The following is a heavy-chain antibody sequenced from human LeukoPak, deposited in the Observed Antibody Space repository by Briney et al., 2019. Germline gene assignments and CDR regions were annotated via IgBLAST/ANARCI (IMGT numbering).Heavy chain of an antibody. Sequence: ASAKVSCKASGGTFSSYAISWVRQAPGQGLEWMGGIIPIFGTANYAQKFQGRVTITADESTSTAYMELSSLRSEDTAVYYCARAGSPTGYYDYWGQGTLVTVSS. CDR2: IIPIFGTA. V-gene: IGHV1-69*13. D-gene: IGHD3-9*01. CDR3: ARAGSPTGYYDY. CDR1: GGTFSSYA. J-gene: IGHJ4*02.